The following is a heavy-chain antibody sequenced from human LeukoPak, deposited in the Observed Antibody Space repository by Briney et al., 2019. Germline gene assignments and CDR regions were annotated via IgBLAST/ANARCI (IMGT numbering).Heavy chain of an antibody. CDR1: GGPFNNFY. CDR3: ARGYSSGWYYVDA. CDR2: IYTTGST. J-gene: IGHJ6*03. V-gene: IGHV4-4*07. Sequence: SETLSLTCTVSGGPFNNFYWSWLWQSAGKGLEWIGRIYTTGSTNYNPSLKSRVTMSVDTSKNQFSLRLSSVTAADTAVYYCARGYSSGWYYVDAWGTGTTVTVSS. D-gene: IGHD6-19*01.